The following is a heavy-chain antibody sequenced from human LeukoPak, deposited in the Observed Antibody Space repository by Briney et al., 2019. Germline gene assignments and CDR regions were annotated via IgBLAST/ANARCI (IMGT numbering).Heavy chain of an antibody. Sequence: GGSLRLSCAASGFTFTTYSMNWDRQAPGKGLEWVSSITSSSASMYYADSVKGRFTISRDNAKNSLYLQMNSLRAEDTAVYYCARTYYDILTAYNPYFDYWGQGTLVTVSS. J-gene: IGHJ4*02. CDR2: ITSSSASM. V-gene: IGHV3-21*01. D-gene: IGHD3-9*01. CDR1: GFTFTTYS. CDR3: ARTYYDILTAYNPYFDY.